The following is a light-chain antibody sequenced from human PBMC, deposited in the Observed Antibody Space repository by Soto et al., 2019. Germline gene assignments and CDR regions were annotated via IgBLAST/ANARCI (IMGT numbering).Light chain of an antibody. CDR1: QSVSSD. CDR3: QQYGSSLT. V-gene: IGKV3D-15*01. CDR2: GAS. Sequence: EIVLTQSPATLSLSPGQRPTLSWRARQSVSSDVAWYQQKPGQGPRLLIYGASTRAAGIPARFSGSGSGTEFSLTISSLQSEDFAVYYCQQYGSSLTFGGGTKVDIK. J-gene: IGKJ4*01.